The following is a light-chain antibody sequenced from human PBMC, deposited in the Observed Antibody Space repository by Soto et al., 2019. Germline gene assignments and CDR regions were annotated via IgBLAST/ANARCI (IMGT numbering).Light chain of an antibody. Sequence: QSALTQPASVSGSPGQSITISCTGTSNDVGGYNYVSWYQQHLGKAPKLMIYEVTNRPSGISNRFSGSKSGNTASLTISGLQAEDEADYYCSSYTTRSTYVFGTGTKLTV. J-gene: IGLJ1*01. CDR2: EVT. CDR1: SNDVGGYNY. V-gene: IGLV2-14*01. CDR3: SSYTTRSTYV.